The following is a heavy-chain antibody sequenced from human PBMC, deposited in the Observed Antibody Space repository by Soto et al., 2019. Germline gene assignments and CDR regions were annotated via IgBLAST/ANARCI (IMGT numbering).Heavy chain of an antibody. CDR1: AGTFSSYT. Sequence: QVQLVQSGAEVKKPGSSVKVSCKASAGTFSSYTISWVRQAPVQGLEWMGRIIPILGIANYAQKFQGRVTITADKSTSTAYMELSSLRSEDTAVYYCAIDAGGHDYGDYSWFDPWGQGTLVTVSS. D-gene: IGHD4-17*01. J-gene: IGHJ5*02. CDR3: AIDAGGHDYGDYSWFDP. V-gene: IGHV1-69*08. CDR2: IIPILGIA.